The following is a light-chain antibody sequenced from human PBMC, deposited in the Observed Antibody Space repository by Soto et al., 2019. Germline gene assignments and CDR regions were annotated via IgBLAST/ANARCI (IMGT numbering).Light chain of an antibody. CDR3: AAWDDSLNGQGV. V-gene: IGLV1-44*01. CDR2: SNN. Sequence: QSVLTQPPSASGTPGQRVTISCSGSSSNIGSNTVNWYQQLPGTAPKLLIYSNNQRPSGVPDRFSGSKAGTSASLAIIGLQSEDAADYDCAAWDDSLNGQGVFGGGTKLTVL. J-gene: IGLJ2*01. CDR1: SSNIGSNT.